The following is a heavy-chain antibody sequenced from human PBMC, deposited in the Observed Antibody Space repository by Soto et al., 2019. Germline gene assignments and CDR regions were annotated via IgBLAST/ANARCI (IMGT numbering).Heavy chain of an antibody. J-gene: IGHJ6*02. V-gene: IGHV1-2*02. CDR3: ARHGDDILTGYYYYGMDV. CDR1: GYTFTGYY. D-gene: IGHD3-9*01. CDR2: INPNSGGT. Sequence: ASVKVSCKASGYTFTGYYMHWVRQAPGQGLEWMGWINPNSGGTNYAQKFQGRVTMTRDTSISTACMELSRLRSDDTAVYYCARHGDDILTGYYYYGMDVWGQGTTVTVSS.